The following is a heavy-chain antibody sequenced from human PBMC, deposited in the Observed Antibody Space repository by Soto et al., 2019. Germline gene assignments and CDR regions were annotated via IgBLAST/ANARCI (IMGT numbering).Heavy chain of an antibody. CDR3: ARDRVSIKIVGATKTSYYYGMDV. J-gene: IGHJ6*02. V-gene: IGHV3-53*01. CDR2: IYSGGST. CDR1: GFTVSSNY. D-gene: IGHD1-26*01. Sequence: PVGSLRLSCAASGFTVSSNYMSWVRQAPGKGLEWVSVIYSGGSTYYADSVKGRFTISRDNSKNTLYLQMNSLRAEDTAVYYCARDRVSIKIVGATKTSYYYGMDVWGQGTTVTVSS.